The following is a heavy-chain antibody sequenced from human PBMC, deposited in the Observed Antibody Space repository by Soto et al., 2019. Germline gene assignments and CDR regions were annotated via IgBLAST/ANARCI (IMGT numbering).Heavy chain of an antibody. D-gene: IGHD2-2*01. J-gene: IGHJ4*02. Sequence: GSLRLSCAASGFTFSSYAMSWVRQAPGKGLEWVSSISGSGDSIYYADSVKGRFTISRDNSKNTLYLQMNSLRVEDTAVYYCANRAVPAAVYYFDYWGQGTPVTVSS. V-gene: IGHV3-23*01. CDR1: GFTFSSYA. CDR2: ISGSGDSI. CDR3: ANRAVPAAVYYFDY.